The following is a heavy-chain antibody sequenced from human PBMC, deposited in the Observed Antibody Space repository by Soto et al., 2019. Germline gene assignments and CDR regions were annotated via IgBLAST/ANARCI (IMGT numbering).Heavy chain of an antibody. CDR3: ARDAEPGRYFDWLPQVHNWFDP. CDR1: GFTFSDYY. D-gene: IGHD3-9*01. CDR2: ISSSGSTI. V-gene: IGHV3-11*01. Sequence: GGSLRLSCAASGFTFSDYYMSWIRQAPGKGLEWVSYISSSGSTIYYADSVKGRFTISRDNAKNSLYLQMNSLRAEDTAVYYCARDAEPGRYFDWLPQVHNWFDPWGQGILVTVSS. J-gene: IGHJ5*02.